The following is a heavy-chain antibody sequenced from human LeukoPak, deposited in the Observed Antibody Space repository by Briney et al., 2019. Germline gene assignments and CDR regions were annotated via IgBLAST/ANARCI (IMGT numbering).Heavy chain of an antibody. D-gene: IGHD1-26*01. CDR1: GVTVSNNY. J-gene: IGHJ4*02. V-gene: IGHV3-53*04. Sequence: GGSLRLSCAASGVTVSNNYMTWVRQAPGKGLEWVSVIYSGGSTYYADSVKGRFTISRHNSRNTLYLQMNSLRAEDTAVYYCARAQSGGSYYVDHFDYRGQGTLVTVSS. CDR2: IYSGGST. CDR3: ARAQSGGSYYVDHFDY.